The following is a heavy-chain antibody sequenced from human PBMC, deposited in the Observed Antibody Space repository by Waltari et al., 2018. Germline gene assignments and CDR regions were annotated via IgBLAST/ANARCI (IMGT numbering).Heavy chain of an antibody. CDR1: GSTFFDTG. J-gene: IGHJ5*02. CDR3: ITDPANAYVRWFDP. V-gene: IGHV3-15*01. Sequence: EVQLVESGGGLVKPGGPLRLSCAASGSTFFDTGRRWVRQAPGKGLEWVGRIKRSSDGGAAEYAAPVNGRFIISRDDSSSTLYLQMNSLKSEDTAVYYCITDPANAYVRWFDPWGQGTLVTVSS. D-gene: IGHD2-2*01. CDR2: IKRSSDGGAA.